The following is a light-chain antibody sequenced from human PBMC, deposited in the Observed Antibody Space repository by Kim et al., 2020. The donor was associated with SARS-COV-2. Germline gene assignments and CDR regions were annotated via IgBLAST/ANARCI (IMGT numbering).Light chain of an antibody. CDR1: SSDVGASNY. CDR3: SSYASTRSYV. V-gene: IGLV2-14*03. CDR2: DVN. Sequence: GQSITISCTGTSSDVGASNYVSWYQQHPGKAPKLMIFDVNKRPSGLSNRFSGSKSGNTASLTISGLQAEDEADYYCSSYASTRSYVFGSGTKVTVL. J-gene: IGLJ1*01.